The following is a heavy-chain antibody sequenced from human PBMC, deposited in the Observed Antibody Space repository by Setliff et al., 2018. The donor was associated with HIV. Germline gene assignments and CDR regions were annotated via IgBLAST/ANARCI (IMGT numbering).Heavy chain of an antibody. Sequence: LRLSCAASGFTFSSYGMHWVRQAPGKGLEWVAVISYDESKKYYADSVKGRFTISRDYSKNTLYLQMNSLRVKDTAVYYCMRGPRFGPVDVWGKGATVTVSS. V-gene: IGHV3-30*03. CDR2: ISYDESKK. CDR3: MRGPRFGPVDV. CDR1: GFTFSSYG. D-gene: IGHD3-10*01. J-gene: IGHJ6*04.